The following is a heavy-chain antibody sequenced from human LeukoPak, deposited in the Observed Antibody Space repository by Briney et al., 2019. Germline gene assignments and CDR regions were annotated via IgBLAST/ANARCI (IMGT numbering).Heavy chain of an antibody. V-gene: IGHV1-58*02. D-gene: IGHD1-26*01. Sequence: ASVKVSCKASGFTFTSSAMQWVRQARGQRLEWIGWIVVGSGNTNYAQKFQERATITRDMSTSTAHMELSSLRSEDTAVYYCAAGPYSGTAWDAFDIWGQGTMVTVSS. CDR3: AAGPYSGTAWDAFDI. CDR2: IVVGSGNT. J-gene: IGHJ3*02. CDR1: GFTFTSSA.